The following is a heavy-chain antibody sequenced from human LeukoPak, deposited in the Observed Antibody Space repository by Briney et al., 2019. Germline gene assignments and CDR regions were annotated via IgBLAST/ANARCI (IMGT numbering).Heavy chain of an antibody. J-gene: IGHJ4*02. D-gene: IGHD1-26*01. V-gene: IGHV1-2*02. Sequence: ASVKVSCKASGYTFTGYYMHWVRPAPGQGLEWMGWINPNSVGTNYAQKFQGRVIMSRDMYISTAYMELSRLRADDTAVYYCARGRSYSGSYAADYWGQGTLVTVSS. CDR2: INPNSVGT. CDR3: ARGRSYSGSYAADY. CDR1: GYTFTGYY.